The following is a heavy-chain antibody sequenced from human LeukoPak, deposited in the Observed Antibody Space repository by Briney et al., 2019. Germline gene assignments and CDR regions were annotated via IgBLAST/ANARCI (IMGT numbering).Heavy chain of an antibody. J-gene: IGHJ6*02. V-gene: IGHV4-4*07. D-gene: IGHD6-19*01. CDR1: GGSIRSYY. Sequence: SETLSLTCTVSGGSIRSYYWSWIRQPAGKGLEWIGRIYTSGSTNYNPSLKSRVTMSVDTSKNQFSLKLSSVTAADTAVYYCARQLGSGWQTYYYYGMDVWGQGTTVTVSS. CDR3: ARQLGSGWQTYYYYGMDV. CDR2: IYTSGST.